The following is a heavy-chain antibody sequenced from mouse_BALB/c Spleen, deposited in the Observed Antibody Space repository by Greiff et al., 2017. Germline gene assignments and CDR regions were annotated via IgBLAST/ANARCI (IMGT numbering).Heavy chain of an antibody. Sequence: VQLQQSGAELAKPGASVKMSCKASGYTFTSYWMHWVKHRPGQGLEWIGYINPSTGYTEYNQKFKDKATLTADKSSSTAYMQLSSLTSEDSAVYYCASYYDYDGYYFDYWGQGTTLTVSS. J-gene: IGHJ2*01. CDR1: GYTFTSYW. CDR2: INPSTGYT. V-gene: IGHV1-7*01. D-gene: IGHD2-4*01. CDR3: ASYYDYDGYYFDY.